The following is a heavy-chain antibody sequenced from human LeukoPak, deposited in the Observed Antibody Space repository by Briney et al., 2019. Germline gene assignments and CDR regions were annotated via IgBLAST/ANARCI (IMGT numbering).Heavy chain of an antibody. CDR1: GCTFSSFA. J-gene: IGHJ4*02. CDR2: ISGSGGST. D-gene: IGHD6-19*01. Sequence: GGSLRLSCAPSGCTFSSFAMNWVRQAPGKGLEWVSAISGSGGSTYYADSVKGRFTISRDNSKNTLYLQMNSLRAEDTAVYYCAKDRYSSGPGAFDYWGQGTLVTVSS. CDR3: AKDRYSSGPGAFDY. V-gene: IGHV3-23*01.